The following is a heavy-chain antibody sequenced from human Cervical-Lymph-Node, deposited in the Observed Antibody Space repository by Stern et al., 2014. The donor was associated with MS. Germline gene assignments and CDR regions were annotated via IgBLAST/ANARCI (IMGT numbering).Heavy chain of an antibody. J-gene: IGHJ4*02. CDR1: GFTFSSYG. CDR2: IWYDGSNK. CDR3: ARGSYGSGSYYHFDY. V-gene: IGHV3-33*01. Sequence: VHLVESGGGVVQPGRSLRLSCAASGFTFSSYGMHWVRQAPGKGLEWVAGIWYDGSNKYYADSVKGRFTISRDNSKNTLYLQMNSLRAEDTAVYYCARGSYGSGSYYHFDYWGQGTLVTVSS. D-gene: IGHD3-10*01.